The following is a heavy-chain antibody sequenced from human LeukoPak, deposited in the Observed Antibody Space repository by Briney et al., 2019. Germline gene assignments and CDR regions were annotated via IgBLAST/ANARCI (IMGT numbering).Heavy chain of an antibody. Sequence: GGSLRLSCAASEFTFVRYAMNWVRQAPGKGLEWVSFISSSSSTIYYADSVKGRFTISRDNAKNSLYLQMNSLRAEDTAVYYCARDRGGSYSAIDYWGQGTLVTVSS. CDR1: EFTFVRYA. J-gene: IGHJ4*02. D-gene: IGHD1-26*01. V-gene: IGHV3-48*04. CDR2: ISSSSSTI. CDR3: ARDRGGSYSAIDY.